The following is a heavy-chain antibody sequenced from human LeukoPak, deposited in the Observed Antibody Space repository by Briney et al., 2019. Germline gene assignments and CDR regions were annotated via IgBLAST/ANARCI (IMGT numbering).Heavy chain of an antibody. CDR3: ARDPALYCTGGSCREYYFDY. CDR2: IKPDGSET. Sequence: GGSLRLSCEASGFIFSNSWMIWVRQAPGKGLQWVANIKPDGSETYHVDSVKGRFTVSRDNTRNSLFLQMNYLGVDDTAVYYCARDPALYCTGGSCREYYFDYWGQGALVTVSS. J-gene: IGHJ4*02. CDR1: GFIFSNSW. D-gene: IGHD2-15*01. V-gene: IGHV3-7*01.